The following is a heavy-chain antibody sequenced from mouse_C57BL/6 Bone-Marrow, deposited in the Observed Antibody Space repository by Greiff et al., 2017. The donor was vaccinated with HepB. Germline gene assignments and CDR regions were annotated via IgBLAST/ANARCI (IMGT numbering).Heavy chain of an antibody. J-gene: IGHJ1*03. CDR1: GFTFSDYG. D-gene: IGHD1-1*01. V-gene: IGHV5-17*01. Sequence: VQLQQPGAELVKPGGSLKLSCAASGFTFSDYGMHWVRQAPEKGLEWVAYISSGSSTIYYADTVKGRFTISRDNAKNTLFLQMTSLRSEDTAMYYCARDYYGSSYWYFDVWGTGTTVTVSS. CDR3: ARDYYGSSYWYFDV. CDR2: ISSGSSTI.